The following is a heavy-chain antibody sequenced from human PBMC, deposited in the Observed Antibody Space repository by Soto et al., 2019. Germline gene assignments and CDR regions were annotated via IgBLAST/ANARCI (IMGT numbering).Heavy chain of an antibody. V-gene: IGHV3-23*01. CDR2: VSPHAANT. J-gene: IGHJ6*02. CDR3: AKDPFYYYYGMDV. CDR1: GFTFDSCG. Sequence: GGSLRLSCVASGFTFDSCGMNWVRQAPGKGLEWVAGVSPHAANTYYADSVRGRFIISRDDSRKTVSLDMNSLRGEDSAVYYCAKDPFYYYYGMDVWGQGTTVTVSS.